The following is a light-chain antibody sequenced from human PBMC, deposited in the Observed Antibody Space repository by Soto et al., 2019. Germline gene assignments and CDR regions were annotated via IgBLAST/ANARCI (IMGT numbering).Light chain of an antibody. CDR1: QSVSSN. Sequence: EIVMTQSPATLSVSPGERATLSCRASQSVSSNLAWYQQKPGQAPRLLIYGASTGATGFPARFSGSGSGTEFTLTISSLQSEDFAVYYCQQYNNWPITIGQGTRLEIK. J-gene: IGKJ5*01. V-gene: IGKV3-15*01. CDR3: QQYNNWPIT. CDR2: GAS.